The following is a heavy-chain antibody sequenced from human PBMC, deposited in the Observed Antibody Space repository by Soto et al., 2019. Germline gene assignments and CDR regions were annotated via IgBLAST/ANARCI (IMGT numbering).Heavy chain of an antibody. D-gene: IGHD2-21*02. Sequence: SETLSLTCAVYGGSFSGYYWSWIRQPPGKGLEWIGEINHSGSTNYNPSLKSRVTISVDTSKNQFSLKLSSVTTADTAVYYCARACGGDCYNAFDIWGQGTMVTVSS. J-gene: IGHJ3*02. V-gene: IGHV4-34*01. CDR3: ARACGGDCYNAFDI. CDR2: INHSGST. CDR1: GGSFSGYY.